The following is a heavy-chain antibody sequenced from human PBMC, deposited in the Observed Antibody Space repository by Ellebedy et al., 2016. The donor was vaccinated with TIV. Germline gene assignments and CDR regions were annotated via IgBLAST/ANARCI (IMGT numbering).Heavy chain of an antibody. CDR3: ARRLRYGDWYFDL. CDR1: NDSIGRYF. Sequence: MPSETLSLTCTVSNDSIGRYFWNWMRQTPGKGLEWIGYIFYSGTTTYNPSLKSRVAISVDTSKNQFSLKLRSVTAADTAIYYCARRLRYGDWYFDLWGRGTLVTVSS. V-gene: IGHV4-59*01. D-gene: IGHD4-17*01. CDR2: IFYSGTT. J-gene: IGHJ2*01.